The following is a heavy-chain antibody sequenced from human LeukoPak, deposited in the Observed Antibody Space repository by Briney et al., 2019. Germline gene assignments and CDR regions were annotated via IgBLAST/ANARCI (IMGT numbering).Heavy chain of an antibody. V-gene: IGHV3-15*01. D-gene: IGHD6-19*01. J-gene: IGHJ4*02. CDR3: TTGWEPMSVAFDN. CDR2: VKSKTNGGTI. Sequence: GGPLTLSCTTSGFTFSNAWMSWVRQAPGKGLQWVGHVKSKTNGGTIDYAAPVKGRFTISRDDSKNTLYLQMNNLETDDTAVYYCTTGWEPMSVAFDNWGQGTLVTVSS. CDR1: GFTFSNAW.